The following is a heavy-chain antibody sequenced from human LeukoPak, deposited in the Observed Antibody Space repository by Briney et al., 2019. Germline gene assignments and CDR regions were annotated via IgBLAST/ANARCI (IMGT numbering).Heavy chain of an antibody. Sequence: PSETLSLTCAVYGGSFIGYYWSWIRQPPGKGLEWIGEINHSGSTNYNPSLKSRVTISVDTSKNQFSLKLSSVTAADTAVYYCARVIGPTLTRGRGWFDPWGQGTLVTVSS. J-gene: IGHJ5*02. D-gene: IGHD4-17*01. V-gene: IGHV4-34*01. CDR2: INHSGST. CDR1: GGSFIGYY. CDR3: ARVIGPTLTRGRGWFDP.